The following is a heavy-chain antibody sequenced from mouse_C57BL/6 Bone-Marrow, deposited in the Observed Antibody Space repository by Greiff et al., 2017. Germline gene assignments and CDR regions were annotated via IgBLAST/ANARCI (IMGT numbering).Heavy chain of an antibody. V-gene: IGHV1-81*01. CDR2: IYPRRGNT. J-gene: IGHJ2*01. CDR1: GYTFTSYG. D-gene: IGHD1-1*01. CDR3: AKEYYCGSSSYYFDY. Sequence: QVQLKESGAELARPGAPVQLSCKASGYTFTSYGISWVKQRTGQGLEWIGEIYPRRGNTYYNQKFKGKATLKADNSSSTAYMELRSLKSEDSAVDFCAKEYYCGSSSYYFDYWGQGTTLTVSS.